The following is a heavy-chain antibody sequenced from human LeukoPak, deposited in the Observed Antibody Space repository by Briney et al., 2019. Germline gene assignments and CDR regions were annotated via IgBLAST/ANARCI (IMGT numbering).Heavy chain of an antibody. D-gene: IGHD3-10*01. CDR2: ISGSGGST. V-gene: IGHV3-23*01. Sequence: GGSLRLSCAASGFTFSSYAMSWVRQAPGKGLEWVSAISGSGGSTYYADPVKGRFTISRDNSKNTLYLQMNSLRAEDTAVYYCAKDHVLWFGESYWGQGTLVTVSS. J-gene: IGHJ4*02. CDR3: AKDHVLWFGESY. CDR1: GFTFSSYA.